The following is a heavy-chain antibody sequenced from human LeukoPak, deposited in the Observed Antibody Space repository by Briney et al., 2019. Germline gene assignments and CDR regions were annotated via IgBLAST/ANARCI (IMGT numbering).Heavy chain of an antibody. V-gene: IGHV1-69*13. CDR1: GGTFSSYA. CDR3: ARVPSPLPAAMYSYYYYGMDV. CDR2: IIPIFGTA. Sequence: SVKVSCKASGGTFSSYAISWVRQAPGQGLEWMGGIIPIFGTANYAQKFRGRVTITADESTSTAYMELSSLRSEDTAVYYCARVPSPLPAAMYSYYYYGMDVWGQGTTVTVSS. D-gene: IGHD2-2*01. J-gene: IGHJ6*02.